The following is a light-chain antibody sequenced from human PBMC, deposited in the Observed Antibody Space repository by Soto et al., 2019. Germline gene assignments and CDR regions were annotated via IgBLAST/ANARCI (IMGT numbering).Light chain of an antibody. J-gene: IGKJ1*01. CDR1: QNIHTN. CDR3: QQYYNWRPR. V-gene: IGKV3-15*01. CDR2: AAS. Sequence: EIVLTQSPATLSVSPGERATLSCRAGQNIHTNLAWYQQKPGQAPRLLIYAASTRATGVPARFSGSGSGTEFTLTISRLQSEDFAVYYCQQYYNWRPRFGQGTKVDIK.